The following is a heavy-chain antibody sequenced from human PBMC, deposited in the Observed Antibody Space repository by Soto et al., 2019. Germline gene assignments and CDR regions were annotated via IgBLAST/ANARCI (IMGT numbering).Heavy chain of an antibody. Sequence: PSETLSLTCTVYGGSISSSSYYWGWIRQPPGKGLEWIGSIYYSGGTYYNPSLKSRVTISVDTSKNQFSLKLSSVTAADTAVYYCARRAWIQLWLPYYYYYGMDVWGQGTTVTVSS. J-gene: IGHJ6*02. CDR3: ARRAWIQLWLPYYYYYGMDV. CDR2: IYYSGGT. CDR1: GGSISSSSYY. V-gene: IGHV4-39*01. D-gene: IGHD5-18*01.